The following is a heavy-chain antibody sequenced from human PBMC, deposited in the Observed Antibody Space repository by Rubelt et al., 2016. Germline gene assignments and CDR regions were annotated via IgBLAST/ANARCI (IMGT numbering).Heavy chain of an antibody. J-gene: IGHJ4*02. V-gene: IGHV3-23*01. CDR2: ISSSGART. D-gene: IGHD3-10*01. CDR1: GFTFTNYA. Sequence: RLSCAASGFTFTNYAMSWVRQAPGKGLEWVSAISSSGARTKYADSVKGRFTISRDNSKNTVYLQMNSLRAEDTAVYYCARLAYYYGSGSSYNLDYWGQGTLVTVSS. CDR3: ARLAYYYGSGSSYNLDY.